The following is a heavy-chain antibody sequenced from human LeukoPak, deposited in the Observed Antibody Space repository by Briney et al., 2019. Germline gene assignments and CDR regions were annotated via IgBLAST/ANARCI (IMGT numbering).Heavy chain of an antibody. V-gene: IGHV3-23*01. D-gene: IGHD3-10*01. CDR3: AKVFFNSGSYDF. Sequence: GGSLRLSCAASRFTFSKYAMSWVRQAPGKGLEWVSSISGSGDNTYYADSVKGRFTISRDNSKNTLSLQMNSLRADDTAIYYCAKVFFNSGSYDFWGQGTLVTVSS. J-gene: IGHJ4*02. CDR1: RFTFSKYA. CDR2: ISGSGDNT.